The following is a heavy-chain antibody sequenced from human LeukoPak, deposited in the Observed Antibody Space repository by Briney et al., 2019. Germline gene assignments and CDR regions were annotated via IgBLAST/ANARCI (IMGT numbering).Heavy chain of an antibody. V-gene: IGHV3-33*01. D-gene: IGHD3/OR15-3a*01. Sequence: AGSLRLSRAASAFTFGSYDMHWVPQAPGKGLEWVAVIFYDGSNKYYADSVKGRFTIARDISKNTLYLQMNSLRAADTAVYFCARHKDWIIDYWGQRTLVTVSS. CDR2: IFYDGSNK. CDR3: ARHKDWIIDY. J-gene: IGHJ4*02. CDR1: AFTFGSYD.